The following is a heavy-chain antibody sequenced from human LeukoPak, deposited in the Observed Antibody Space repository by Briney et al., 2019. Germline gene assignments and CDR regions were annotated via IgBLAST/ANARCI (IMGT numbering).Heavy chain of an antibody. CDR2: IRYDGSNK. V-gene: IGHV3-30*02. CDR3: VKSAKGYYDSTAYYEG. J-gene: IGHJ4*02. Sequence: GSLRLSCAASGFTFSNYGMHWVRQAPGKVLEWVAFIRYDGSNKYYADSVKGRFTISRDNSKNTLYLQMNSLRAEDTAVYYCVKSAKGYYDSTAYYEGWGQGTLVTVSS. D-gene: IGHD3-22*01. CDR1: GFTFSNYG.